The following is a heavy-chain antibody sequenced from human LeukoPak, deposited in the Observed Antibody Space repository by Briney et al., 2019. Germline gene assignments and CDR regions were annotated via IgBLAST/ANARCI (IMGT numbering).Heavy chain of an antibody. D-gene: IGHD5-18*01. CDR3: AKVGYSYAPRNIDY. V-gene: IGHV3-23*01. CDR2: ISGSGGAT. CDR1: GFTFSNYA. J-gene: IGHJ4*02. Sequence: GGSLRLSCAASGFTFSNYAMSWVRQALGKGLEWVSTISGSGGATYYADSVKGRFTISRDNSKNTLYVQMNRLRAEDTAVYYCAKVGYSYAPRNIDYWGQGTLVTVSS.